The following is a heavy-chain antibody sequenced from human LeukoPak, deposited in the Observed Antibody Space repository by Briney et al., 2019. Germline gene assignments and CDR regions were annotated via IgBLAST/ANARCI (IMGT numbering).Heavy chain of an antibody. J-gene: IGHJ4*02. CDR1: GFTFTSYA. CDR2: INTNTGNP. V-gene: IGHV7-4-1*02. D-gene: IGHD2-8*01. CDR3: ARPVREGYWTTYYFDY. Sequence: GSLRLSCAASGFTFTSYAMNWVRQAPGQGLEWMGWINTNTGNPTYAQGFTGRFVFSLDTSVSTAYLQISSLEAEDTAVYYCARPVREGYWTTYYFDYWGQGTLVTVSS.